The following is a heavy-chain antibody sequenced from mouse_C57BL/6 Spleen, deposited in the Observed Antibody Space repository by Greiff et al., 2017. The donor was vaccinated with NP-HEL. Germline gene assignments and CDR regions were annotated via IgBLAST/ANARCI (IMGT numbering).Heavy chain of an antibody. J-gene: IGHJ3*01. CDR2: IDPEDGET. Sequence: EVQLQESGAELVKPGASVKLSCTASGFDIKDYYMHWVKQRTEQGLEWIGRIDPEDGETKYAPKFQGKATITADTSSNTAYLQISSLTSEDTAVYYCASYGSRPSWFAYWGQGTLVTVSA. CDR1: GFDIKDYY. D-gene: IGHD1-1*01. V-gene: IGHV14-2*01. CDR3: ASYGSRPSWFAY.